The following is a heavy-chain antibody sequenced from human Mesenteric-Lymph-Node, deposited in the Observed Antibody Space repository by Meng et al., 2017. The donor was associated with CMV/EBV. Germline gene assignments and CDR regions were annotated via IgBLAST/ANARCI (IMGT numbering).Heavy chain of an antibody. J-gene: IGHJ6*02. CDR3: ARILMRDFDFWSGYYINYYYYDMDV. CDR1: GFSLSNARMG. Sequence: SGPTLVKPTETLTLTCTVSGFSLSNARMGVSWIRQPPGKALEWLAHIFSNDEKSYSTSLRSRLTISIDTSKSQVVLTVTNMDPVDTATYYCARILMRDFDFWSGYYINYYYYDMDVWGQGTTVTVSS. V-gene: IGHV2-26*01. CDR2: IFSNDEK. D-gene: IGHD3-3*01.